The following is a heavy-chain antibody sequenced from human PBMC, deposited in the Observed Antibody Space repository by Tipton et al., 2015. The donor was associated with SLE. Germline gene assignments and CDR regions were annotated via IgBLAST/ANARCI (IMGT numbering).Heavy chain of an antibody. CDR3: ARGSGSYYHYFRLPVDY. J-gene: IGHJ4*02. CDR1: GYSISSGYY. V-gene: IGHV4-38-2*02. CDR2: IYHSGTT. D-gene: IGHD1-26*01. Sequence: TLSLTCTVSGYSISSGYYWGWIRQPPGKGLERIGSIYHSGTTYYNPSLKSRVTISVDTPKNQFSLKLRSVTAADTAVYYCARGSGSYYHYFRLPVDYWGQGTLVTVSS.